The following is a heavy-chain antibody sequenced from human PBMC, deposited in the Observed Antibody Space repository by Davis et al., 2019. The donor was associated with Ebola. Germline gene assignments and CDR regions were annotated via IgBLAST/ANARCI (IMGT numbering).Heavy chain of an antibody. CDR2: IYYSGST. J-gene: IGHJ4*02. Sequence: MPSETLSLTCTVSGGSISSSSYYWGWIRQPPGKGLEWIGSIYYSGSTYYNPSLKSRVTISVDTSKNQFPLKLSSVTAADTAVYYCASSDYYDSSGYGYWGQGTLVTVSS. CDR3: ASSDYYDSSGYGY. D-gene: IGHD3-22*01. CDR1: GGSISSSSYY. V-gene: IGHV4-39*01.